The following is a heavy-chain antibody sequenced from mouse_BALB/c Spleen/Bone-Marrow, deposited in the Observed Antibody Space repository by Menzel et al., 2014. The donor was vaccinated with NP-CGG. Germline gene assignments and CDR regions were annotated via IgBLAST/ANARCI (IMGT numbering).Heavy chain of an antibody. J-gene: IGHJ4*01. V-gene: IGHV1-66*01. CDR2: IFPGSGNT. Sequence: AQLQQPGPELVKPGVSVKISCKASGYSFTSYYIHWVKQRPGQGLEWIGWIFPGSGNTKYNEKFKGKATLTADTSSSTAYMQLSSLTSEDSAVYFCAKRDKDDDYAMDYWGQGTSVTVSS. CDR3: AKRDKDDDYAMDY. CDR1: GYSFTSYY. D-gene: IGHD2-12*01.